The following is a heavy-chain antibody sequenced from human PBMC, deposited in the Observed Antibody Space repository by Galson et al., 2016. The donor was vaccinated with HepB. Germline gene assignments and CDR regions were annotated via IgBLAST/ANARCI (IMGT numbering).Heavy chain of an antibody. D-gene: IGHD4-17*01. CDR1: GFTFSSYA. V-gene: IGHV3-23*01. CDR3: ASWIAVTTSNSFSYFDL. Sequence: SLRLSCAASGFTFSSYALTWVRQAPGKGLDWVSTVSGSGDETNYADSVKGRFTLSRDNSKNTLYLQMTSLRAEDTAVYYCASWIAVTTSNSFSYFDLWGRGTLVTVSS. CDR2: VSGSGDET. J-gene: IGHJ2*01.